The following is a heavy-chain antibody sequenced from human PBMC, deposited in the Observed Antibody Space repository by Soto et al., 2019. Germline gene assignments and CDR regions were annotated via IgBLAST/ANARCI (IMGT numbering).Heavy chain of an antibody. CDR1: GGTFSSYA. D-gene: IGHD6-13*01. J-gene: IGHJ5*02. V-gene: IGHV1-69*06. CDR2: IIPIFGTA. Sequence: SVKVSCKASGGTFSSYAISWVRQAPGQGLEWMGGIIPIFGTANYAQKFQGRVTITADKSTSTAYMELSSLRSEDTAVYYCARAYSSPGWFDPWGQGPLVTVS. CDR3: ARAYSSPGWFDP.